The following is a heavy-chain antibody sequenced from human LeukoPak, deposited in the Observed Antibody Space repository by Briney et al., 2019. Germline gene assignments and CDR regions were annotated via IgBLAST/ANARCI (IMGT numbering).Heavy chain of an antibody. CDR2: ISLTGET. D-gene: IGHD1-26*01. Sequence: SETLSLTCGVSGGSIRSTNWWSWVRPPPGEGLEWIGEISLTGETNYNPSLKGRVTMSLDGSRNQLSLTLTSVTAADTAIYYCSRESGAFCPFGYWGQGTLVIVPP. CDR1: GGSIRSTNW. CDR3: SRESGAFCPFGY. V-gene: IGHV4-4*02. J-gene: IGHJ4*02.